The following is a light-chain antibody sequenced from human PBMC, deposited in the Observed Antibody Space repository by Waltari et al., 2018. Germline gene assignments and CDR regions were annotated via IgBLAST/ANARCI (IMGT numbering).Light chain of an antibody. CDR1: RVRAYY. V-gene: IGLV3-19*01. CDR3: NSRDTSGNHLV. J-gene: IGLJ2*01. Sequence: SSELTQDPAVSVALGQTVRITCQGDRVRAYYATWYQQKPGQAPLLVIYGKNNRPSGIPDRFSGSSSGNKASLTITWAQAEDEADYYCNSRDTSGNHLVFGGGTKLTVL. CDR2: GKN.